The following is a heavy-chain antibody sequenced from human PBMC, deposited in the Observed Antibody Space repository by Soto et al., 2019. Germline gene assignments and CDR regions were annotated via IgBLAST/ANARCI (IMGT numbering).Heavy chain of an antibody. CDR2: IIPIFGTA. Sequence: GASVKVSCKASGGTFSSYAVSWVRQAPGQGLEWMGGIIPIFGTANYAQKFQGRVTITADESTSTAYMELSSLRSEDTAVYYCAMTYYYDSSGYYLVRHFDYWGQGTLVTVSS. J-gene: IGHJ4*02. CDR1: GGTFSSYA. CDR3: AMTYYYDSSGYYLVRHFDY. V-gene: IGHV1-69*13. D-gene: IGHD3-22*01.